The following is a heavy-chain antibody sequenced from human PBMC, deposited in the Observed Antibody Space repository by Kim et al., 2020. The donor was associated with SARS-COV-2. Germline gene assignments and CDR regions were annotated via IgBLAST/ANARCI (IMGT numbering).Heavy chain of an antibody. CDR2: IYYSGST. D-gene: IGHD4-4*01. V-gene: IGHV4-59*08. CDR3: ARGDSNYEYYYYYGMDV. Sequence: SETLSLTCTVSGGSISSYYWSWIRQPPGKGLEWIGYIYYSGSTNYNPSLKSRVTISVDTSKNQFSLKLSSVTAADTAVYYCARGDSNYEYYYYYGMDVWGQGTTVTVSS. CDR1: GGSISSYY. J-gene: IGHJ6*02.